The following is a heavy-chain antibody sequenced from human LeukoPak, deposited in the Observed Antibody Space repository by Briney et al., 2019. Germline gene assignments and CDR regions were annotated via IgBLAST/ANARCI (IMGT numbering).Heavy chain of an antibody. CDR2: ISDSGDTT. D-gene: IGHD6-13*01. V-gene: IGHV3-23*01. Sequence: PGGSLRLSCAASGFTFSSYAMSWVRQAPGKGLEWVSVISDSGDTTYYADSVKGRFTISRDNSKNTLYPQMNSLRAEDTAVYYCAKGIRSSSWYCFDYWGQGTLVSVSS. J-gene: IGHJ4*02. CDR3: AKGIRSSSWYCFDY. CDR1: GFTFSSYA.